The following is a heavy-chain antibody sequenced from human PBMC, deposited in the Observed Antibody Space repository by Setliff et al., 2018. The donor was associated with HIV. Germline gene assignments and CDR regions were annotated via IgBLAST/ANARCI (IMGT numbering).Heavy chain of an antibody. V-gene: IGHV4-59*08. CDR3: ARVPRQLLKGAAAYFDY. CDR2: IYYNGNT. CDR1: GDSISSYY. Sequence: SETLSLTCTVSGDSISSYYWSWIRQPPGKGLEWIGYIYYNGNTNYNPSLKSRATVSVDTSKNQFSLRLTSVTAADTAVYYCARVPRQLLKGAAAYFDYWGQGTLVTVSS. J-gene: IGHJ4*02. D-gene: IGHD5-18*01.